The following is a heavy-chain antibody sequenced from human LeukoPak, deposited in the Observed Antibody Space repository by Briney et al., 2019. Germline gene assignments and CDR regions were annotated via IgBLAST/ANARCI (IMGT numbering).Heavy chain of an antibody. CDR1: GGSISGYY. V-gene: IGHV4-4*09. J-gene: IGHJ5*02. CDR2: IHSNGYT. Sequence: KPSETLSLTCTVSGGSISGYYWTWIRQPPGQGLEWIAYIHSNGYTNYNPSLRSRVTISVDPSKNQFSLTVTPVTAADTAIYYCAQRQGPMSGTNDYFDPWGQGALVTVSS. D-gene: IGHD1-26*01. CDR3: AQRQGPMSGTNDYFDP.